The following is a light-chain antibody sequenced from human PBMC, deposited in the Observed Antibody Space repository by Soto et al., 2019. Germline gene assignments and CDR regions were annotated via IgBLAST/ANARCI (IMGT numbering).Light chain of an antibody. J-gene: IGKJ4*01. CDR1: QSINRH. CDR3: KQRSNWPPVT. CDR2: DAS. Sequence: EIALTQSPATLSLSPGERATLSCRASQSINRHLAWYRQKPGQAPRLLIYDASNRATGIPARFSGSGSGTDFTLTISSLEPEDFGVYYCKQRSNWPPVTFGGGTKVEIK. V-gene: IGKV3-11*01.